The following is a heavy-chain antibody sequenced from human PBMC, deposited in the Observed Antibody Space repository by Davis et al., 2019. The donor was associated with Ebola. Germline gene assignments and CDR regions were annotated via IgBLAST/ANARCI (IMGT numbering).Heavy chain of an antibody. CDR3: ARDETYYDFWSGSRMDV. CDR2: INHSGST. Sequence: MPSETLSLTCAVYGGSFSGYYWGWIRQPPGKGLEWIGEINHSGSTNYNPSLKSRVTISVDKSKNQISLKLSSVTAADTAVYYCARDETYYDFWSGSRMDVWGQGTTVTVSS. CDR1: GGSFSGYY. J-gene: IGHJ6*02. D-gene: IGHD3-3*01. V-gene: IGHV4-34*01.